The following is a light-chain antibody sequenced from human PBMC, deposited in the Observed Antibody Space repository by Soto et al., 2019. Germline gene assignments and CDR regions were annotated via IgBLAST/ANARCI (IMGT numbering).Light chain of an antibody. CDR1: SSNIGSNT. CDR3: AAWDDSLNDYV. CDR2: SYN. Sequence: QSVLTQPPSASGTPGQRVTISCSGSSSNIGSNTVNWYQQLPGTAPKLLIYSYNQRPSGVPDRFSGSKSGTSASLAISGLQSADGADYYCAAWDDSLNDYVFGTGTKLTVL. J-gene: IGLJ1*01. V-gene: IGLV1-44*01.